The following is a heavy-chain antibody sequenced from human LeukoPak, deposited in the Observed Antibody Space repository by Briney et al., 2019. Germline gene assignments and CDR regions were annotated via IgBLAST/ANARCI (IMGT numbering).Heavy chain of an antibody. V-gene: IGHV3-30*02. CDR3: AKAGYDILTDQLDAFDI. CDR1: GFAFDDYG. D-gene: IGHD3-9*01. CDR2: IRYDGSNK. Sequence: GGSLRLSCAASGFAFDDYGMHWVRQAPGKGLEWVAFIRYDGSNKYYADSVKGRFTISRDNSKNTLYLQMNSLRAEDTAVYYWAKAGYDILTDQLDAFDIWGQGTMVTVSS. J-gene: IGHJ3*02.